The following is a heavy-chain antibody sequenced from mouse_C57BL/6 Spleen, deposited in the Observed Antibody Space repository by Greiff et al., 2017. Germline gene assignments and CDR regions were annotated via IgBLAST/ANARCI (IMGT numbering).Heavy chain of an antibody. CDR2: ISSGSSTI. CDR1: GFTFSDYG. V-gene: IGHV5-17*01. D-gene: IGHD2-3*01. Sequence: DVKLVESGGGLVKPGGSLKLSCAASGFTFSDYGMHWVRQAPEKGLEWVAYISSGSSTIYYADTVKGRFTISRDNAKNTLFLQMTSLRSEDTAMYYCARGKDGQAMDYWGQGTSVTVSS. J-gene: IGHJ4*01. CDR3: ARGKDGQAMDY.